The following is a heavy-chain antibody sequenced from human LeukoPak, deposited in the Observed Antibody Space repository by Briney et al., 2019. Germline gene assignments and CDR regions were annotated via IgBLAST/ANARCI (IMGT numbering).Heavy chain of an antibody. D-gene: IGHD3-10*01. V-gene: IGHV3-33*01. CDR3: ARSWHYYGSGSYHLDY. CDR1: GFTFSNYG. J-gene: IGHJ4*02. Sequence: GRSLRLSCAASGFTFSNYGMHWVRQAPGKGLEWVAVIWYDESNKYYADSVKGRFTISRDNSKNTLYLQMNSLRAEDTALYYCARSWHYYGSGSYHLDYWGQGTLATVSS. CDR2: IWYDESNK.